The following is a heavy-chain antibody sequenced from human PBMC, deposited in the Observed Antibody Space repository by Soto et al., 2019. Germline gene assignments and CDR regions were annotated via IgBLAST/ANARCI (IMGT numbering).Heavy chain of an antibody. D-gene: IGHD5-12*01. CDR2: ISNDGNSQ. CDR3: TRDPWIQWEPFGYHFDY. Sequence: GGSLRLSCAASGFTFSGAVMHWVRQSPGTGLEWVAGISNDGNSQHYGDSVKGRFTISRDNSKNTLYLQMNSLRAEDTAVYYCTRDPWIQWEPFGYHFDYWGQGALVTVSS. V-gene: IGHV3-30-3*01. J-gene: IGHJ4*02. CDR1: GFTFSGAV.